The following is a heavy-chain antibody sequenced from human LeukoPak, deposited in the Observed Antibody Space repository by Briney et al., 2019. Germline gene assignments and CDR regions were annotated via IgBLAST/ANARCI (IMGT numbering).Heavy chain of an antibody. J-gene: IGHJ4*02. CDR2: IIPILGIA. CDR1: GGTFSSYA. V-gene: IGHV1-69*04. Sequence: SVKVSCKASGGTFSSYAISWVRQAPGQGLEWMGRIIPILGIANYAQKFQGRVTITADKSTSTAYMELRSLRSDDTAVYYCARELYGSGGTYYFDYWGQGTLVTVSS. D-gene: IGHD3-10*01. CDR3: ARELYGSGGTYYFDY.